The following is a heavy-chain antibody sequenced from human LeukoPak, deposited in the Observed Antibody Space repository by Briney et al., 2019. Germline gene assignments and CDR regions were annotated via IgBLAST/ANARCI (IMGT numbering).Heavy chain of an antibody. J-gene: IGHJ4*02. CDR1: GFTFSGHW. Sequence: PGGSLRLSCAVSGFTFSGHWMFWVRQAPGKGLEWVSSDGSSTGYTDSVKGRFTISRDNSKNTLYLQMNSLRAEDTAVYYCAKDLSGTLTYWGQGTLVTVSS. D-gene: IGHD1-26*01. CDR2: DGSST. V-gene: IGHV3-74*01. CDR3: AKDLSGTLTY.